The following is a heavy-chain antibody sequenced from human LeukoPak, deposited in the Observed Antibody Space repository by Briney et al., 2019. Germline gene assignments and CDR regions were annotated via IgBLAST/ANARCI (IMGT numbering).Heavy chain of an antibody. CDR3: AKTGTPWYYFDY. CDR2: ITTSSSM. V-gene: IGHV3-48*01. D-gene: IGHD1-1*01. CDR1: GFSFSS. J-gene: IGHJ4*02. Sequence: TGGSLRLSCAASGFSFSSMNWVRQAPGKGLEWISYITTSSSMYDADSVKGRFTISRDNAKNSLYLQMNSLRAEDTAVYYCAKTGTPWYYFDYWGQGTLVTVSS.